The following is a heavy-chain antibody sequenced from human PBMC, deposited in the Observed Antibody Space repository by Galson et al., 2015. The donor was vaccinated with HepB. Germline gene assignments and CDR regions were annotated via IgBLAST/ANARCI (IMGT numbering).Heavy chain of an antibody. J-gene: IGHJ4*02. V-gene: IGHV2-70*01. CDR2: IDWDDDK. D-gene: IGHD3-3*01. CDR3: ARTRVLRFLEPHFDS. Sequence: PALVKPTQTLTLTCTFSGFSLTTTGMCVSWIRQPPGKALEWLALIDWDDDKYYSTSLKTRLTISTDTSKNQVVLRMTDMDPVDTATYFCARTRVLRFLEPHFDSWGQGTLVTVSS. CDR1: GFSLTTTGMC.